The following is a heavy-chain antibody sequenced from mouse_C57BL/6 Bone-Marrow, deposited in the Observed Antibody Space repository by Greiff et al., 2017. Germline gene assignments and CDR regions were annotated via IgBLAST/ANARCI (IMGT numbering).Heavy chain of an antibody. D-gene: IGHD1-1*01. CDR1: GYAFSSSW. V-gene: IGHV1-82*01. J-gene: IGHJ2*01. Sequence: VKLVESGPELVKPGASVKISCKASGYAFSSSWMNWVKQRPGKGLEWIGRIYPGDGDTNYNGKFKGKATLTADKSSSTAYMQLSSLTSEDSAVYFCATHYYGSSLYYFDYWGQGTTLTVSS. CDR3: ATHYYGSSLYYFDY. CDR2: IYPGDGDT.